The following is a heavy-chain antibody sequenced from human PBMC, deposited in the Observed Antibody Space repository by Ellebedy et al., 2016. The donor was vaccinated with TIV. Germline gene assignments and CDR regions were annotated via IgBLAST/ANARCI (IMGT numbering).Heavy chain of an antibody. CDR2: ISSSSSTI. CDR3: ARVRMDEDY. Sequence: GESLKISCAASGFTFSSYSMNWVCQAPGKGLEWVSYISSSSSTIYYADSVKGRFTISRDNARNSLYLQMNSLRAEDTAVYYCARVRMDEDYWGQGTLVTVSS. J-gene: IGHJ4*02. CDR1: GFTFSSYS. D-gene: IGHD2-15*01. V-gene: IGHV3-48*01.